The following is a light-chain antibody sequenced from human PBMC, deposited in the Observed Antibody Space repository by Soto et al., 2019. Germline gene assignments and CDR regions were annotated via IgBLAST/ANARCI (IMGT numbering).Light chain of an antibody. J-gene: IGKJ5*01. V-gene: IGKV1-39*01. CDR1: QSIGTI. CDR3: QRSYYNPS. Sequence: DIQMTQSPSSLSASIGDRVTITCRASQSIGTILNWYQQKPGKAPKVLIYAASSLQSGVPSRFSGSGSGTAFTLTITMLQPEDFATYTSQRSYYNPSSGKGTRLAIK. CDR2: AAS.